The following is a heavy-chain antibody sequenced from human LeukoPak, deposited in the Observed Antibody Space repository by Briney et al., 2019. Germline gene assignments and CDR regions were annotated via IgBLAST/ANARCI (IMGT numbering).Heavy chain of an antibody. CDR2: IYHSGST. D-gene: IGHD5-12*01. Sequence: GSLRLSCAVSGFTLSDYYMDWVRQAPGKGLEWVGYIYHSGSTYYNPSLKSRVTISVDRSKNQFSLKLSSVTAADTAVYYCARGYSGYDLLHHWGQGTLVTVSS. J-gene: IGHJ5*02. CDR1: GFTLSDYY. CDR3: ARGYSGYDLLHH. V-gene: IGHV4-38-2*01.